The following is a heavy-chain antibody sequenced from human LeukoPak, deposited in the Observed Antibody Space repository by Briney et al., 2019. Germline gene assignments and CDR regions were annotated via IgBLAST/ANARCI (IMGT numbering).Heavy chain of an antibody. CDR3: ASDIDGDRYFDY. V-gene: IGHV3-30-3*01. J-gene: IGHJ4*02. CDR2: ISFDGAII. Sequence: GRSLRLSCAASRLTFINYAMHWVRQAPGKGLEWVAFISFDGAIIYYADSVKGRFTISRDNSENTMYLHMNSLRLDDTATYYCASDIDGDRYFDYWGRGTLVTVSS. CDR1: RLTFINYA. D-gene: IGHD4-17*01.